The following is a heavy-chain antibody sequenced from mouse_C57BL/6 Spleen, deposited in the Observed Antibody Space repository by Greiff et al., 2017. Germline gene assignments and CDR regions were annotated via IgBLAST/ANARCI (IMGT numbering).Heavy chain of an antibody. CDR1: GFTFRDYY. CDR3: ARESGTKYCDV. D-gene: IGHD4-1*01. J-gene: IGHJ1*03. Sequence: EVKLVESEGGLVQPGSSMKLSCTAPGFTFRDYYMAWVRQVPEKGLEWVANINYDGSSTYYLDSLKSRFIISRDNATNILYLQVSSLKSEDTATYYGARESGTKYCDVWGTGTTVTVSA. CDR2: INYDGSST. V-gene: IGHV5-16*01.